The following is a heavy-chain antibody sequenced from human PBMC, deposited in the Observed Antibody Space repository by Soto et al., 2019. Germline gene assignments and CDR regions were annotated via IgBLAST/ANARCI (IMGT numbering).Heavy chain of an antibody. CDR1: GGTFSSYA. Sequence: SVKVSCKASGGTFSSYAISWVRQAPGQGLKWMGGIIPIFGTANYAQKFQGRVTITADESTSTAYMELSSLRSEDTAVYYCARLVVPAASRDVWGQGTTVTVSS. CDR3: ARLVVPAASRDV. V-gene: IGHV1-69*13. D-gene: IGHD2-2*01. CDR2: IIPIFGTA. J-gene: IGHJ6*02.